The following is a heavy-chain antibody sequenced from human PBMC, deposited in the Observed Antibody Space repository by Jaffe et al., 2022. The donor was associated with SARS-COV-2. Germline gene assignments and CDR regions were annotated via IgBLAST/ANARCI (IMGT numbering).Heavy chain of an antibody. CDR3: ARQPGGWGYYFDY. V-gene: IGHV4-59*08. J-gene: IGHJ4*02. CDR2: IYYSGST. CDR1: GGSISSYY. D-gene: IGHD1-26*01. Sequence: QVQLQESGPGLVKPSETLSLTCTVSGGSISSYYWSWIRQPPGKGLEWIGYIYYSGSTNYNPSLKSRVTISVDTSKNQFSLKLSSVTAADTAVYYCARQPGGWGYYFDYWGQGTLVTVSS.